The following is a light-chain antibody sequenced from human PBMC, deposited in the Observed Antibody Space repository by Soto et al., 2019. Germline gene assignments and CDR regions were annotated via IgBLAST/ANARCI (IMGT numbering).Light chain of an antibody. J-gene: IGKJ3*01. V-gene: IGKV1-39*01. CDR3: QQSYTTLFT. Sequence: DIQMTQSPSSLSASVGDRVAITCRASQSISNYFNWYQQKPGKAPKLLIYAAFRLQSGVPSRFSGSRTRSDFSLTISSLRPEDFATYSSQQSYTTLFTFGPRTNVDI. CDR2: AAF. CDR1: QSISNY.